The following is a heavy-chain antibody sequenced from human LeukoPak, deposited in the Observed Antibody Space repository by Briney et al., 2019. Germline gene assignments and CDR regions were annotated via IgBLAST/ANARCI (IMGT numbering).Heavy chain of an antibody. V-gene: IGHV3-53*01. CDR3: ARAGVVGAKNAFDI. CDR2: IYSGGST. CDR1: GFTVSSNY. D-gene: IGHD1-26*01. Sequence: GGSLRLSCAASGFTVSSNYMTWVRQAPGKGLEWVSVIYSGGSTYYADSVKGRFTISRDNSKNTLYLQMNSLRAEDTAVYYCARAGVVGAKNAFDIWGQGTMGTVSS. J-gene: IGHJ3*02.